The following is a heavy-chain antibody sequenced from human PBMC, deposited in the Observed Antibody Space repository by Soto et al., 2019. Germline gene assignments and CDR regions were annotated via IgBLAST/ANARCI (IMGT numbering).Heavy chain of an antibody. CDR1: GFSLSTSGVG. J-gene: IGHJ4*02. D-gene: IGHD2-15*01. V-gene: IGHV2-5*02. CDR2: IYWDDDK. CDR3: AHIEGYCSAGSCYSPRDPKFVY. Sequence: QITLKESGPTLVKPTQTLTLTCTFSGFSLSTSGVGVGWIRQPPGKALEWIARIYWDDDKRYSPSLKSRLTITKDTSKHQVVLTMTNMDPVDTATYYCAHIEGYCSAGSCYSPRDPKFVYCGQGTLVTVSS.